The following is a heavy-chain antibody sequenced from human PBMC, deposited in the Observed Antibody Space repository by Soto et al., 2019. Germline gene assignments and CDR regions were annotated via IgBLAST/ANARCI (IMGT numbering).Heavy chain of an antibody. Sequence: QVQLVQSGAEVKKPGSSVKVSCKASGGTFSSYAISWVRQAPGQGLEWMGRIIPILGIANYAQKFQGRVTITADKSTSTAYMELSSLRSEDTAVYYCASIRVRSYYGMDVWGQGTTVTVSS. CDR2: IIPILGIA. CDR3: ASIRVRSYYGMDV. D-gene: IGHD3-10*01. CDR1: GGTFSSYA. V-gene: IGHV1-69*02. J-gene: IGHJ6*02.